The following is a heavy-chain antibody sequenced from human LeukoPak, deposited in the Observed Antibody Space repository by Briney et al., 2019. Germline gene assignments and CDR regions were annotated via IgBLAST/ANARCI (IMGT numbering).Heavy chain of an antibody. CDR3: VRGSYGAYDY. CDR1: GFTFSSXX. V-gene: IGHV3-30*02. J-gene: IGHJ4*02. CDR2: IRYDGSNK. Sequence: ASGFTFSSXXXXXVRXXPGKXXEWVAFIRYDGSNKYYADSVKGRFTISRDNSKNTLYLQMNSLRAEDTAVYYCVRGSYGAYDYWGQGSLVTVSS. D-gene: IGHD4-17*01.